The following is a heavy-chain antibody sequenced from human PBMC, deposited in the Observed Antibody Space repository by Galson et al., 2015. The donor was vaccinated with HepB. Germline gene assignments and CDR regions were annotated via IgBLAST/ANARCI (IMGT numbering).Heavy chain of an antibody. CDR1: GYRFTDQF. CDR2: INPNSGGI. CDR3: AGGVGGDYGAFDY. V-gene: IGHV1-2*06. J-gene: IGHJ4*02. Sequence: SVKVSCKAFGYRFTDQFIHWVRQAPGQEPEWMGRINPNSGGIDYAVGFQGRVTLTRDTSISTAYISLGGLTPDDTAIYWCAGGVGGDYGAFDYWGQGTLVSVSS. D-gene: IGHD4-17*01.